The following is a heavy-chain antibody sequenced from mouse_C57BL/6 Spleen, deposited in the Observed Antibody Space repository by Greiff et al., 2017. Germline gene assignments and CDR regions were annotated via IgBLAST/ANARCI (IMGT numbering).Heavy chain of an antibody. CDR1: GYTFTGYW. CDR3: ARAREGYYYGSSYHDV. D-gene: IGHD1-1*01. Sequence: QVQLQQSGAELMKPGASVKLSCKATGYTFTGYWIEWVKQRPGHGLEWIGEILPGSGSTNYNEKFKGKATFTADTSSNTAYMQLSSLTTEDSAIYYCARAREGYYYGSSYHDVWGTGTTVTVSS. V-gene: IGHV1-9*01. CDR2: ILPGSGST. J-gene: IGHJ1*03.